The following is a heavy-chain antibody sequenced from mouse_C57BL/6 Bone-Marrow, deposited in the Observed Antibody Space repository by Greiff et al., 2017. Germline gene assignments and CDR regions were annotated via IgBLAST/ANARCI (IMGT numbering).Heavy chain of an antibody. D-gene: IGHD2-4*01. J-gene: IGHJ1*03. CDR2: IYPGSGST. V-gene: IGHV1-55*01. CDR1: GYTFTSYW. CDR3: ARRSLYDYDGDWYFDV. Sequence: QVHVKQPGAELVKPGASVKMSCKASGYTFTSYWITWVKQRPGQGLEWIGDIYPGSGSTNYNEKFKSKATLTVDTSSSTAYMQLSSLTSEDSAVYYCARRSLYDYDGDWYFDVWGTGTTVTVSS.